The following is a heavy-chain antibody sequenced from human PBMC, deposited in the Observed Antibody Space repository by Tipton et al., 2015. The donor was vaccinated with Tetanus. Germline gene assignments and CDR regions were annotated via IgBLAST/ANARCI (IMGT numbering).Heavy chain of an antibody. J-gene: IGHJ5*01. D-gene: IGHD6-13*01. V-gene: IGHV3-30*18. Sequence: SLRLSCAASGFIFRNFLMYWVRQAPGKGLEWVVDVSYDGDTKNYADSVKGRYSISRDNSKNTVYLQMNSLRAVDTAVYFCAKGPQPAASEAYNWFESWGQGSLVTVSS. CDR2: VSYDGDTK. CDR3: AKGPQPAASEAYNWFES. CDR1: GFIFRNFL.